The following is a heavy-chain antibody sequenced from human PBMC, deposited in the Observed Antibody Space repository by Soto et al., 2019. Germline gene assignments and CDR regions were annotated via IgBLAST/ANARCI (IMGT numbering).Heavy chain of an antibody. V-gene: IGHV3-11*01. D-gene: IGHD6-19*01. CDR2: ISSGSTNI. Sequence: GGSLRLSCAASGFTFSDFYMSWIREAPGKGLEWISYISSGSTNIFYADSVKGRFTVSRDNAKNSVYLQMDSLRAEDTAVYYCAKYRGGWYRPNYFDYRGQGTLVTVSS. J-gene: IGHJ4*02. CDR3: AKYRGGWYRPNYFDY. CDR1: GFTFSDFY.